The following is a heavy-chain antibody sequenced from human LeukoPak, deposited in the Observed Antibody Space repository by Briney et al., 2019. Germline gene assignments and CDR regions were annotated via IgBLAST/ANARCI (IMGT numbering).Heavy chain of an antibody. CDR3: AKRIAVAGSDWYFDL. J-gene: IGHJ2*01. V-gene: IGHV3-64*01. D-gene: IGHD6-19*01. Sequence: GGSLRLSCAASGFTFSSYAMHWVRQAPGKGLEYVSAISSNGGSTYYANSVKGRFTISRDNSKNTLYLQMNSLRAEDTAVYYCAKRIAVAGSDWYFDLWGRGTLVTVSS. CDR1: GFTFSSYA. CDR2: ISSNGGST.